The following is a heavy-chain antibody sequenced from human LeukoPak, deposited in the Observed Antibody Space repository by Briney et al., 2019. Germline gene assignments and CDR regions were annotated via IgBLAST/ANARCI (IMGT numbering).Heavy chain of an antibody. Sequence: GGSLRLSSAASGFTFSNYGMHWVRQAPGKGLEWVALIWYDGRTKFHAVSVKGRFTISRDNSKNTLYLQMDSLRDEDTAVYYCAREWGRIAVAGGPGYWGQGTRVTVSS. V-gene: IGHV3-33*01. J-gene: IGHJ4*02. CDR3: AREWGRIAVAGGPGY. CDR2: IWYDGRTK. D-gene: IGHD6-19*01. CDR1: GFTFSNYG.